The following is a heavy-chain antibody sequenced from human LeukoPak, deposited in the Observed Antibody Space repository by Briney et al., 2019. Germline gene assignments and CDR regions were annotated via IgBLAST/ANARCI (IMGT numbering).Heavy chain of an antibody. CDR1: GFTFSSYA. CDR2: ISSNGGST. D-gene: IGHD3-22*01. CDR3: ARGGYYYDSSGYDLFDY. J-gene: IGHJ4*02. V-gene: IGHV3-64*01. Sequence: GGSLRLSCAASGFTFSSYAMHWVRQAPGKGLEYVSAISSNGGSTYYANSVKGRFTISRDNPKNTLYLQMGSLRAEDMAVYYCARGGYYYDSSGYDLFDYWGQGTLVTVSS.